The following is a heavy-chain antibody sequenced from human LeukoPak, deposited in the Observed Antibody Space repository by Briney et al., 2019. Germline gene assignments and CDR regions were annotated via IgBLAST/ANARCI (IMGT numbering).Heavy chain of an antibody. Sequence: ASVKVSCKASGYTFTSYDINWVRQATGQGLEWMGWMNPNSGNTGYAQKFQGRVTMTRNTSISTAYMELSSLRSEGTAVYYCARGYYGGNPTDYWGQGTLVTVSS. CDR3: ARGYYGGNPTDY. CDR1: GYTFTSYD. CDR2: MNPNSGNT. V-gene: IGHV1-8*01. D-gene: IGHD4-23*01. J-gene: IGHJ4*02.